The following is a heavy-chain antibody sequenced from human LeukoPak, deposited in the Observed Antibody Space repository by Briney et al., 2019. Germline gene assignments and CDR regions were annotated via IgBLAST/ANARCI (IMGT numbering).Heavy chain of an antibody. CDR2: AYYRANWYN. D-gene: IGHD2-15*01. V-gene: IGHV6-1*01. Sequence: SHTLSLTCAISGDSVSSNSVAWNWITQSPSRGLEGLGKAYYRANWYNEYAVAVNNRITINPATSKNQFSLQLNSLTPEDTAVYYWARVPLYCSGGSCYYYYYYMDVWGKGTTVTVSS. CDR3: ARVPLYCSGGSCYYYYYYMDV. CDR1: GDSVSSNSVA. J-gene: IGHJ6*03.